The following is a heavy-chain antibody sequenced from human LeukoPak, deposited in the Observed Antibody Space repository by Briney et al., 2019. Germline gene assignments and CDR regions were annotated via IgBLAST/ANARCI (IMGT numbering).Heavy chain of an antibody. CDR3: ASLYCSSTSCYLLDP. Sequence: SVKVSCKASGYTFTSYGISWVRQAPGQGLEWMGRIIPILGIANYAQKFQGRVTITADKSTSTAYMELSSLRSEDTAVYYCASLYCSSTSCYLLDPWGQGTLVTVSS. J-gene: IGHJ5*02. V-gene: IGHV1-69*04. D-gene: IGHD2-2*01. CDR2: IIPILGIA. CDR1: GYTFTSYG.